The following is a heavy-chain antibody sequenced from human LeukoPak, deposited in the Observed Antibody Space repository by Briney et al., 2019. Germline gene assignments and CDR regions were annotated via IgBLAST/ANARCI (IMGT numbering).Heavy chain of an antibody. D-gene: IGHD6-13*01. J-gene: IGHJ5*02. CDR1: GGSFSGYY. Sequence: SETLSLTCAVDGGSFSGYYWRWIRQPPGKGLEWIGEINHSGSTNYNPSLKSRVTISVDTSKNQFSLKLSSVTAADTAVYYCARDLYSSSWYSFWFDPWGQGTLVTVSS. V-gene: IGHV4-34*01. CDR3: ARDLYSSSWYSFWFDP. CDR2: INHSGST.